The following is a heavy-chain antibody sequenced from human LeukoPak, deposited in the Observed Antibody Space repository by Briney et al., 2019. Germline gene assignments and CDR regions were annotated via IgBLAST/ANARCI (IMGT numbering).Heavy chain of an antibody. D-gene: IGHD6-13*01. V-gene: IGHV3-74*01. CDR1: GFTFSSYW. J-gene: IGHJ6*02. CDR3: ATGYSSSWYGSRVGHYYGMDV. CDR2: INSDGSST. Sequence: GGSLRLSCAASGFTFSSYWMHWVRQAPGKGLVWVSRINSDGSSTSYADSVKGRFTISRDNAKNTLYLQMNSLRAEDTAVYYCATGYSSSWYGSRVGHYYGMDVWGQGTTVTVSS.